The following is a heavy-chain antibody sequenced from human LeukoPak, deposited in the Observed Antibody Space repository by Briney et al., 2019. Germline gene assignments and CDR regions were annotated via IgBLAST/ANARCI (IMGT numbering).Heavy chain of an antibody. CDR1: RDSISTYY. Sequence: SETLSLTCTVSRDSISTYYWSWIRQPPGKGLEWIGYIHDSGTTSYNPSLKSRVTISVDMSENQLSLRLTSVSAADTAIYYCARGGREGYNSFAYWGQGTLVTVSS. J-gene: IGHJ4*02. D-gene: IGHD5-24*01. V-gene: IGHV4-59*01. CDR3: ARGGREGYNSFAY. CDR2: IHDSGTT.